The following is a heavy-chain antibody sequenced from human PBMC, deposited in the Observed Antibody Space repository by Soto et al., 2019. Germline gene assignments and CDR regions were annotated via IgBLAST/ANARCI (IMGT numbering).Heavy chain of an antibody. CDR3: AKDEGAAFECSGD. V-gene: IGHV3-43*01. CDR2: INWDGRIA. CDR1: GFIFDDFT. D-gene: IGHD3-10*02. J-gene: IGHJ4*01. Sequence: GGSLRLSCAASGFIFDDFTMHWVRLVPGKGLQWVSYINWDGRIAMYADSVKGRFTISRDNTNNHLYLQMNSLRSDDTALYYCAKDEGAAFECSGDWRDGTLFTV.